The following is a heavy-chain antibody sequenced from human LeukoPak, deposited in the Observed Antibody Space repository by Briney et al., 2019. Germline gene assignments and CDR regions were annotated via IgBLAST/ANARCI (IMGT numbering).Heavy chain of an antibody. CDR2: IEQDGSEK. CDR3: ASLYCTHATCYYFDY. CDR1: GFTFSNCW. D-gene: IGHD2-8*01. V-gene: IGHV3-7*01. J-gene: IGHJ4*02. Sequence: GGSLRLSCAASGFTFSNCWMNWVRQAPGKGLEWVANIEQDGSEKYYVDSVKGRFTISRDNARNSLYLQMNSLRAEDTAVYYCASLYCTHATCYYFDYWGQGTLVSVSS.